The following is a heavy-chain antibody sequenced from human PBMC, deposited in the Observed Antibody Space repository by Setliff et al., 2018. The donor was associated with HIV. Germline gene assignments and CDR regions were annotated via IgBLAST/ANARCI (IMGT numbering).Heavy chain of an antibody. Sequence: PSETLSLTCNVSGVSINTDNFYWSWIRQHPGKGLEWIGYIYYSGSTYYNPSLKSRLTISLDTSKNQFSLKLRSVTAADTAVYYCARRDFYGSGIYYSPFDYWGQGTLVTVSS. J-gene: IGHJ4*02. CDR3: ARRDFYGSGIYYSPFDY. CDR1: GVSINTDNFY. D-gene: IGHD3-10*01. V-gene: IGHV4-31*03. CDR2: IYYSGST.